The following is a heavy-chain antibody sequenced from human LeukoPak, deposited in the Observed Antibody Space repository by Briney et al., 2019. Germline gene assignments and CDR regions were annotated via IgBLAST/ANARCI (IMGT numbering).Heavy chain of an antibody. CDR3: ARAGVYSSGWYGVENWFDP. CDR2: INTNTGNP. V-gene: IGHV7-4-1*02. CDR1: GYTFTSYA. Sequence: ASVKASCKASGYTFTSYAMNWVRQAPGQGLEWMGWINTNTGNPTYAQGFTGRFVFSLDTSVSTAYLQISSLKAEDTAVYYCARAGVYSSGWYGVENWFDPWGQGTLVTVSS. D-gene: IGHD6-19*01. J-gene: IGHJ5*02.